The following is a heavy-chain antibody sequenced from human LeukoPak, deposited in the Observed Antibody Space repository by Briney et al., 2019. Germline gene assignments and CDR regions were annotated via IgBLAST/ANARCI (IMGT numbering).Heavy chain of an antibody. CDR1: GGSISSSSYY. V-gene: IGHV4-39*07. Sequence: SETLSLTCTVSGGSISSSSYYWGWIRQPPGKGLEWIGNIYYSGSTYYNPSLKSRFTISVDTSKNQFSLKLSSVTAADTAVYYCARSSYDSSGYYYLFDYWGQGALVTVSS. CDR2: IYYSGST. CDR3: ARSSYDSSGYYYLFDY. D-gene: IGHD3-22*01. J-gene: IGHJ4*02.